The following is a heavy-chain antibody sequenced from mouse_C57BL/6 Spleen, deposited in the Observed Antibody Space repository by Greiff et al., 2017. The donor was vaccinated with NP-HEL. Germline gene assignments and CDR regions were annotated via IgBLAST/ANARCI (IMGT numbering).Heavy chain of an antibody. V-gene: IGHV1-26*01. CDR2: INPNNGGT. CDR3: ARGVLRGFFAY. D-gene: IGHD1-1*01. Sequence: EVQLQQSGPELVKPGASVKISCKASGYTFTDYYMNWVKQSHGKSLEWIGDINPNNGGTSYNQKFKGKATLTVDKSSSTAYMELRSLTSEDSAVYYCARGVLRGFFAYWGQGTLVTVSA. J-gene: IGHJ3*01. CDR1: GYTFTDYY.